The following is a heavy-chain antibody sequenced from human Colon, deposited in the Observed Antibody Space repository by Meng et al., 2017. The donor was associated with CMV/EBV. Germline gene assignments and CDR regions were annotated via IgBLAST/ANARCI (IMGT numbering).Heavy chain of an antibody. CDR1: GFNFDTFE. Sequence: GGSLRLSCAASGFNFDTFEMNWVRQAPGKGLEWVSFISFFGTGGNTISYADSAKGRFTISRDNAKSSLYLQMNGLRAEDTGVYYCARVGRNCGGDCYDYWGQGTLVTVSS. V-gene: IGHV3-48*03. CDR2: ISFFGTGGNTI. J-gene: IGHJ4*02. CDR3: ARVGRNCGGDCYDY. D-gene: IGHD2-21*01.